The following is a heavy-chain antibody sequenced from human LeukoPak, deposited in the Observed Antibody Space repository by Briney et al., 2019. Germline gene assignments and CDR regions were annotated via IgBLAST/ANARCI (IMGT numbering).Heavy chain of an antibody. CDR1: GFTFNSYA. CDR3: TRGLRYFDW. J-gene: IGHJ4*02. Sequence: GGSLRLSCAASGFTFNSYAMSWVRQAPGKGLEWVGFIRSKAYGGTTEYAASVKGRFTISRDDSKSIAYLQMNSLKTEDTAVYYCTRGLRYFDWWGQGTLVTVSS. CDR2: IRSKAYGGTT. V-gene: IGHV3-49*04. D-gene: IGHD3-9*01.